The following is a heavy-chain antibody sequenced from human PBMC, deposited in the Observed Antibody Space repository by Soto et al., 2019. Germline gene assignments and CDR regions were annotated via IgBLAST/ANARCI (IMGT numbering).Heavy chain of an antibody. D-gene: IGHD1-26*01. CDR3: ARGPDHSGRLD. V-gene: IGHV3-30-3*01. Sequence: PGGSLRLSCAASGFTFSSYAMHWVRQAPGKGLEWVAVISYDGSNKYHADSVKGRFTISRDNSKNTLYLQMNGLRTEDTAVFYCARGPDHSGRLDWGQGTLVTVSS. J-gene: IGHJ4*02. CDR2: ISYDGSNK. CDR1: GFTFSSYA.